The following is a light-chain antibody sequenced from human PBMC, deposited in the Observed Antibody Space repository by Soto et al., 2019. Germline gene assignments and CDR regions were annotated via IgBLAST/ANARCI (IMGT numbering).Light chain of an antibody. V-gene: IGLV1-47*01. CDR2: RDD. CDR3: AAWDDSLSGVL. Sequence: QSVLTQPPSASGTPGQRVTISCSGSNSNIGSKYVYWYQQLPRTAPKLLIYRDDQRPSGVPDRFSGSKSGTSASLAISGLRSEDEADYYCAAWDDSLSGVLFGGGTKLTVL. CDR1: NSNIGSKY. J-gene: IGLJ2*01.